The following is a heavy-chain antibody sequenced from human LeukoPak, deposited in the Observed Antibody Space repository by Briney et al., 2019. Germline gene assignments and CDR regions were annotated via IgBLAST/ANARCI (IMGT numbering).Heavy chain of an antibody. CDR2: IIPILGIA. CDR3: AQYDFWSGYLADDAFDI. CDR1: GGTFSSYT. V-gene: IGHV1-69*02. Sequence: ASVKVSCKASGGTFSSYTISWVRQAPGQGLEWMGRIIPILGIANYAQKFQGRVTITADKSTSTAYMELSSLRSEDTAVYYCAQYDFWSGYLADDAFDIWGQGTMVTVSS. D-gene: IGHD3-3*01. J-gene: IGHJ3*02.